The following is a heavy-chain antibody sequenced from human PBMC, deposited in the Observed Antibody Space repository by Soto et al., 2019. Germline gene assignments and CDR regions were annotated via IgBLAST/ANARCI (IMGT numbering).Heavy chain of an antibody. CDR1: GGTFSSYA. Sequence: SVKVSCKASGGTFSSYAISWVRQAPGQGLEWMGGIIPIFGTANYAQKFQGRVTITADESTSTAYMELSSLRSEDTAAYYCARVLSIAVAGLSLYYYYYYGMDVWGQGTTVTVSS. D-gene: IGHD6-19*01. J-gene: IGHJ6*02. V-gene: IGHV1-69*13. CDR2: IIPIFGTA. CDR3: ARVLSIAVAGLSLYYYYYYGMDV.